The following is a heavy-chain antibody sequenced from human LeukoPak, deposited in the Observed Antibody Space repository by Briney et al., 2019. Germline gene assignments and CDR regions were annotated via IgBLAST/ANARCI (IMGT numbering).Heavy chain of an antibody. CDR3: ARGNYYGSGSYYNAGNYYGMDV. D-gene: IGHD3-10*01. CDR1: GYTFTSYG. J-gene: IGHJ6*02. Sequence: GASVKVSCKASGYTFTSYGISWVRQAPGQGLEWMGWISAYNGNTNYAQKFQGRVTITADESTSTAYMELSSLRSEDTAVYYCARGNYYGSGSYYNAGNYYGMDVWGQGTTVTVSS. V-gene: IGHV1-18*01. CDR2: ISAYNGNT.